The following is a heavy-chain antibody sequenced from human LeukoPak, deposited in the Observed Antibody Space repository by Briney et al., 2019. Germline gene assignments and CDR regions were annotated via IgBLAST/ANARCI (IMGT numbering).Heavy chain of an antibody. Sequence: GGSLRLSCAASGFTVSSNYMSWVRQAPGKGLEWVGRIRSKTDGGTPDYAAPVTGRFTISRDDSKNTLYLQMDSLKTEDTAVYYCTIRTTKMATSLHYYYMDVWGKGTTVIVSS. V-gene: IGHV3-15*01. CDR1: GFTVSSNY. CDR3: TIRTTKMATSLHYYYMDV. D-gene: IGHD5-24*01. CDR2: IRSKTDGGTP. J-gene: IGHJ6*03.